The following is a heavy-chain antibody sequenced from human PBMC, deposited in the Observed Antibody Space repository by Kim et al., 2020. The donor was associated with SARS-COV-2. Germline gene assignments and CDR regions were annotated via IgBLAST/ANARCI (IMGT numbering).Heavy chain of an antibody. CDR1: GFSVSGNY. CDR2: IYIGGNT. Sequence: GGSLRLSCAASGFSVSGNYMSWVRQSARKGLEWVAVIYIGGNTFYADSVKGRFTISRDNSKNTLYLQMSSLRAEDTAVYYCARTGTLGFGAGTYSPPNSWGQGHRVTVSS. V-gene: IGHV3-66*01. D-gene: IGHD3-10*01. CDR3: ARTGTLGFGAGTYSPPNS. J-gene: IGHJ4*02.